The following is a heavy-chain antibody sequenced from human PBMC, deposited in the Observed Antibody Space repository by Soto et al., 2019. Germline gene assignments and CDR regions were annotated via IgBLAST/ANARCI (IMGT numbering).Heavy chain of an antibody. V-gene: IGHV2-5*02. D-gene: IGHD3-10*01. CDR1: GLSLSTSGEA. CDR3: ANYVSASPAGWFDP. Sequence: QITLKESGPTLVKPTQTLTLTCSFSGLSLSTSGEAVGWIRQPPGKALEWLALIYWDDDKFFNPTLKTRITNTKDTSKNQVVLTLTNMDPVDTATYSCANYVSASPAGWFDPWGQGVLVTVSS. CDR2: IYWDDDK. J-gene: IGHJ5*02.